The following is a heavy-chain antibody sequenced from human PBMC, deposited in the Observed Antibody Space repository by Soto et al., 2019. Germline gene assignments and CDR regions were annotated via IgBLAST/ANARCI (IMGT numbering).Heavy chain of an antibody. Sequence: PSETLSLTCAVYGGSFSGYYWSWIRQPPGKGLEWIGEINHSGSTNYNPSLKSRVTIPVDTSKNQFSLKLSSVTAADTAVYYCARGGPGYCSSTSCYRAGRDAFDIWGQGTMVTVSS. D-gene: IGHD2-2*01. J-gene: IGHJ3*02. V-gene: IGHV4-34*01. CDR1: GGSFSGYY. CDR2: INHSGST. CDR3: ARGGPGYCSSTSCYRAGRDAFDI.